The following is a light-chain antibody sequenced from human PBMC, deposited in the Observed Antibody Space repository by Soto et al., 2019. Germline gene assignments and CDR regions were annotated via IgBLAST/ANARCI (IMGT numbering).Light chain of an antibody. J-gene: IGLJ1*01. Sequence: QSALTQPPSVSGSPGQSVTISCTGTSSDVGLYDYVSWYQQHPGKAPQLMIYAVSNRPSGVSNRFSASKSGNTASLFISGLQAEDEADYYCSSYTSDSSYVCGSGTKVTV. V-gene: IGLV2-14*01. CDR1: SSDVGLYDY. CDR3: SSYTSDSSYV. CDR2: AVS.